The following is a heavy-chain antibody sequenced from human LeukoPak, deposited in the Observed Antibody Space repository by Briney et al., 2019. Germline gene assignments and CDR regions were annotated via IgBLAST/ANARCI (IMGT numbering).Heavy chain of an antibody. CDR2: IKQDGSEK. CDR3: ARDGGIVATIYAFDI. J-gene: IGHJ3*02. Sequence: GGSLRLSCAASGFTFSSYWMSWVRQAPGKGLEWVANIKQDGSEKYYVDSVKGRFTISRDNAKNSLYLQMNSLRAEDTAVYYCARDGGIVATIYAFDIWGQGTMVTVSS. D-gene: IGHD5-12*01. V-gene: IGHV3-7*01. CDR1: GFTFSSYW.